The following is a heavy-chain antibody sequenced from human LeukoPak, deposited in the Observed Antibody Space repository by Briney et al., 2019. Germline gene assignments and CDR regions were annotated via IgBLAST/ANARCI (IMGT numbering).Heavy chain of an antibody. D-gene: IGHD2-21*01. CDR2: INHSGST. CDR3: ARGRIPGY. Sequence: SETLSLTCTVSGGSISSYYWSWIRQPPGKGLEWIGEINHSGSTNYNPSLKSQVTISVDTSKNQFSLKLSSVTAADTAVYYCARGRIPGYWGQGTLVTVSS. J-gene: IGHJ4*02. V-gene: IGHV4-34*01. CDR1: GGSISSYY.